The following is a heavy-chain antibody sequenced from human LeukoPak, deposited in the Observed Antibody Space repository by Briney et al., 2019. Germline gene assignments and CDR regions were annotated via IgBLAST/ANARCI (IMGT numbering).Heavy chain of an antibody. CDR1: GFTFSSYA. D-gene: IGHD5-18*01. CDR2: ISGSGGST. J-gene: IGHJ3*02. Sequence: RLSYAASGFTFSSYAMSCVRPAPGKWLEWVSAISGSGGSTYYADSVKSLFTSSRDNSKNTLYLQMNSMRAEDTAVYYCAKDRLLSHHSTGYEIGAFDIWGQGTMVTVSS. V-gene: IGHV3-23*01. CDR3: AKDRLLSHHSTGYEIGAFDI.